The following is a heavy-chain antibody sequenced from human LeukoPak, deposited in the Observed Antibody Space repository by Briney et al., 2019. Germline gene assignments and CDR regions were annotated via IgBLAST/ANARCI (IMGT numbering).Heavy chain of an antibody. J-gene: IGHJ1*01. V-gene: IGHV4-38-2*02. D-gene: IGHD6-19*01. CDR1: GYSISSGYY. CDR2: INHSGST. Sequence: SETLSLTCTVSGYSISSGYYWGWIRQPPGKGLEWIGEINHSGSTNYNPSLKSRVTISVDTSKNQFSLKLSSVTAADTAVYYCARDGFSGWQIEYFQHWGQGTLVTVSS. CDR3: ARDGFSGWQIEYFQH.